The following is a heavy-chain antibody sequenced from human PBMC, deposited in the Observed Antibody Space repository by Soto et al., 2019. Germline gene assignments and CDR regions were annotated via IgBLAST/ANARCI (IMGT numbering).Heavy chain of an antibody. CDR1: AFSLSTGGVG. V-gene: IGHV2-5*02. CDR3: LQGRCGGDCLQSYASYYYYGMDV. CDR2: IYWDDDK. J-gene: IGHJ6*02. D-gene: IGHD2-21*02. Sequence: QITLKESGPTLVKPTQTLTLTCTFSAFSLSTGGVGVGWIRQPPGKALEWLALIYWDDDKRYSPSLRSRLTITKDTTKNQVVLTTTNMAPVDTATYYCLQGRCGGDCLQSYASYYYYGMDVWGQGTTVTVSS.